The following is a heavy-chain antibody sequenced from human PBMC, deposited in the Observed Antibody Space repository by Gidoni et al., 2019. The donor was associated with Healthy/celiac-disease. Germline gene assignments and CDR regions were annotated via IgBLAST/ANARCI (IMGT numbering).Heavy chain of an antibody. D-gene: IGHD3-16*01. CDR2: IIPIFGTA. V-gene: IGHV1-69*06. Sequence: QVQLVQPGAEVKKPGSSVKVSCKASGGTFSSYAISWVRQAPGQGLEWMGGIIPIFGTANYAQKFQGRVTITADKSTSTAYMELSSLRSEDTAVYYCARDEAGFRPLGYYYYYMDVWGKGTTVTVSS. CDR3: ARDEAGFRPLGYYYYYMDV. J-gene: IGHJ6*03. CDR1: GGTFSSYA.